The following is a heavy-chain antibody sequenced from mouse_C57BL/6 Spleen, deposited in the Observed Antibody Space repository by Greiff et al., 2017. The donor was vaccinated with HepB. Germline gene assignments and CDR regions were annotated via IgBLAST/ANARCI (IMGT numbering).Heavy chain of an antibody. CDR3: ARSLTMITTYPYYFDD. D-gene: IGHD2-4*01. Sequence: QVQLQQPGAELVKPGASVKLSCKASGYTFTSYWMHWVKQRPGQGLEWIGMIHPNSGSTNYNEKFKSKATLTVDKSSSTAYMQLSSLTSEDSAVYYCARSLTMITTYPYYFDDWGQGTTLTVSS. V-gene: IGHV1-64*01. CDR2: IHPNSGST. J-gene: IGHJ2*01. CDR1: GYTFTSYW.